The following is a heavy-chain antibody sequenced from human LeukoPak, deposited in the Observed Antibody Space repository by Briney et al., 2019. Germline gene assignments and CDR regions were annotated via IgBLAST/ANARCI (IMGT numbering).Heavy chain of an antibody. V-gene: IGHV4-31*03. Sequence: SETLSLTCTVSGGSISSGGYYWSWIRQHPGRGLEWIGYIYYSGSTYYNPSLKSRVTISVDTSKNQFSLKLSPVTAADTAVYYCARRTAMGCFDYWGQGTLVTVSS. CDR3: ARRTAMGCFDY. J-gene: IGHJ4*02. CDR2: IYYSGST. CDR1: GGSISSGGYY. D-gene: IGHD5-18*01.